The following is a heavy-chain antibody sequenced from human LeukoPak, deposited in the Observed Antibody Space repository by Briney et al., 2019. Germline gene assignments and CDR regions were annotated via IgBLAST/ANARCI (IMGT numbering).Heavy chain of an antibody. Sequence: SETLSLTCAVSGYSISSGYYWGWIRQPPGKGLEWIGSIYHSGSTYYNPSLKSQVTISVDTSKNQFSLKLSSVTAADTAVYYCARSLYSSGWYGGMSNYWGQGTLVTVSS. D-gene: IGHD6-19*01. CDR3: ARSLYSSGWYGGMSNY. V-gene: IGHV4-38-2*01. J-gene: IGHJ4*02. CDR1: GYSISSGYY. CDR2: IYHSGST.